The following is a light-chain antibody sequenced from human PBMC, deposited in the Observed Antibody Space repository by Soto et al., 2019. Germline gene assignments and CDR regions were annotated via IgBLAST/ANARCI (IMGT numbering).Light chain of an antibody. Sequence: QSVLTQSPSASASLGASVKLTCTLSRGHSTYTIAWHQQQPDKGPRYLMKLKSDGSHSKGDGIPDRFSGSSSGAERYLTISSLQSEDEADYYCQSADSSGRYVVFGGGTKLTVL. J-gene: IGLJ2*01. CDR1: RGHSTYT. V-gene: IGLV4-69*01. CDR2: LKSDGSH. CDR3: QSADSSGRYVV.